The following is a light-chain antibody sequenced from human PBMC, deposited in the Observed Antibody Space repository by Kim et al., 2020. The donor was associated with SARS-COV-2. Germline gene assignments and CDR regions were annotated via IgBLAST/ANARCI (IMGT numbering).Light chain of an antibody. CDR3: QEYDRSSWT. CDR2: GAS. Sequence: GERANLSCKASQRVSRTYLAWYQQTPAGPPRLGIYGASNSDTGIRDRYSGSGSGTDFTLSMQSLESEDFAVYYCQEYDRSSWTFGQGTKVEIK. J-gene: IGKJ1*01. V-gene: IGKV3-20*01. CDR1: QRVSRTY.